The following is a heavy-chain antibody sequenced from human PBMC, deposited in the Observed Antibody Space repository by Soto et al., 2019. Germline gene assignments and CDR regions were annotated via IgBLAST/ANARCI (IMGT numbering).Heavy chain of an antibody. CDR3: ARGTPMVTPYYFDY. V-gene: IGHV1-69*13. CDR2: IIPIFGTA. D-gene: IGHD4-17*01. CDR1: GGTFSSYA. J-gene: IGHJ4*02. Sequence: GASVKVSCKASGGTFSSYAISWVRQAPGQGLEWMGGIIPIFGTANYAQKFQGRVTITADESTSTAYMELSSLRSEDTAVYYCARGTPMVTPYYFDYWGQGTLVTVSS.